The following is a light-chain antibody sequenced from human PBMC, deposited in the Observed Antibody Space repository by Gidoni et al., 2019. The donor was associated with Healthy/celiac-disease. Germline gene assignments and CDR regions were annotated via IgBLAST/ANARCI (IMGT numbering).Light chain of an antibody. J-gene: IGKJ1*01. CDR2: KAS. V-gene: IGKV1-5*03. CDR1: QSISSW. Sequence: DIQMTQSPSTLAASVGDRVTSTCRASQSISSWLAWYQQQPGKAPKLLIYKASSLESGVPSRFSGSGSGTEFTLTISSLQPADFATYYCQQYDSYPWTFGQGTKVEIK. CDR3: QQYDSYPWT.